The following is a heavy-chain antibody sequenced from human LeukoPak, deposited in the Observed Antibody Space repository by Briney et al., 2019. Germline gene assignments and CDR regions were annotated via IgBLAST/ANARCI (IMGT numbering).Heavy chain of an antibody. CDR3: AGSGWSFDAFDF. V-gene: IGHV4-59*08. Sequence: PSETLSLTCTVSGGSICSYYWSWIRQPPGKGLEWIGYIHHSGTTNYSPSLKSRVTISVDTSKNRFSLRLSSLTAADTAVYFCAGSGWSFDAFDFWGQGTMVTVSS. D-gene: IGHD6-19*01. CDR1: GGSICSYY. J-gene: IGHJ3*01. CDR2: IHHSGTT.